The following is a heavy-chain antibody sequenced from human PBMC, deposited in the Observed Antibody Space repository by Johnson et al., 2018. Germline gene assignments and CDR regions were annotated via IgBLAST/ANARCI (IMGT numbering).Heavy chain of an antibody. J-gene: IGHJ1*01. D-gene: IGHD3-10*01. Sequence: EVQLVESGGGLVQPGRSLRLSCAASGFTFSSYSMNWVRQAPGKGLEWVSAISGSGGSTYYADSVKGRYTISRDNSKNTLYLQMNSLRAEDTAVYDCAKDKEYYYGSGSMEYFQHWGQGTLVTVSS. V-gene: IGHV3-23*04. CDR1: GFTFSSYS. CDR3: AKDKEYYYGSGSMEYFQH. CDR2: ISGSGGST.